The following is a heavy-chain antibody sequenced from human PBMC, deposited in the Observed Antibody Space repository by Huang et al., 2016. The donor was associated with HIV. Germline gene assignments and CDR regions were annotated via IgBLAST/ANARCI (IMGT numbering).Heavy chain of an antibody. J-gene: IGHJ3*02. Sequence: QVQLVESGAELKKPGASVRVPCKVSGYTVSELSLHWVRQAPEKGLEGMGGFDPEEGEETYAQRLQGRGTMTEDTSTDTAYMELSSLRPEDTAVYYCATSTPDVGAGVLRSAFDIWGQGTMVTVSS. CDR2: FDPEEGEE. D-gene: IGHD2-15*01. V-gene: IGHV1-24*01. CDR1: GYTVSELS. CDR3: ATSTPDVGAGVLRSAFDI.